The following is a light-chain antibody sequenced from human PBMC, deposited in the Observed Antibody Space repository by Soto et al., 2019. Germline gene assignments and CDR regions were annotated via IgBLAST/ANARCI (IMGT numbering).Light chain of an antibody. CDR2: EVN. V-gene: IGLV2-14*01. J-gene: IGLJ1*01. Sequence: QSVLTQPASVSGSPGQSITISCTGTSSDVGYHNYVSWYRQHPGKAPRLMIYEVNNRPSGVSNRFSGSKSGNTAPLTISGLQAEDEADYFCASSTSDSLYVFGTGTKVTVL. CDR1: SSDVGYHNY. CDR3: ASSTSDSLYV.